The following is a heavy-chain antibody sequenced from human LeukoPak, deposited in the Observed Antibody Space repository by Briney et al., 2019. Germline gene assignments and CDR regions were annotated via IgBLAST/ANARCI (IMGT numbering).Heavy chain of an antibody. J-gene: IGHJ5*02. CDR1: GDSISSNY. CDR3: ARLVAVTGRVDYFDP. V-gene: IGHV4-59*08. Sequence: SETLSLTCTVSGDSISSNYWNWIRQPPGKGLEWIGYIYYSGSTNYDPSLKSRVTMSIDTSKNQFSLKLSSVTAADTAVYYCARLVAVTGRVDYFDPWGQGTVVTVSS. CDR2: IYYSGST. D-gene: IGHD2-21*02.